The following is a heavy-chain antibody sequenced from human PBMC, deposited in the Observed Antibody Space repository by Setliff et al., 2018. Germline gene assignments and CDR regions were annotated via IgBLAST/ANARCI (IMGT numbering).Heavy chain of an antibody. V-gene: IGHV4-39*07. CDR1: GDSINSYPYY. D-gene: IGHD7-27*01. J-gene: IGHJ4*02. CDR2: IYYTGIT. CDR3: ARYPSKLPELGIYGCFDY. Sequence: PSETLSLTCTVSGDSINSYPYYWGWIRQPPGKGLEWIGNIYYTGITYYNPSLKSRVTMSVDTSKNQFSLSLTSVTAADTAVYYCARYPSKLPELGIYGCFDYWGQGTLVTVSS.